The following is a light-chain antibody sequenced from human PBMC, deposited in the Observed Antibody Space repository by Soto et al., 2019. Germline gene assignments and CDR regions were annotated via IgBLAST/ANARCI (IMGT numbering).Light chain of an antibody. CDR2: NNN. Sequence: QSVLTQPPPASGTPGQRVTISCSGSRYNIGNNDVSWYQQFPGPAPKLLISNNNQRPPGVPGRFSGSKSGTSASLAISGLQAEDEADYYCATWDDSLNARGVFGGGTKLTVL. J-gene: IGLJ3*02. CDR3: ATWDDSLNARGV. CDR1: RYNIGNND. V-gene: IGLV1-44*01.